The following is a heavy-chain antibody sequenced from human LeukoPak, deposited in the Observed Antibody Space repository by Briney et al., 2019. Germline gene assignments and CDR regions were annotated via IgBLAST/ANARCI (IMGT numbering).Heavy chain of an antibody. V-gene: IGHV4-31*03. Sequence: SQTLSLTCTVSGGSISSGGYYWSWIRQHPGKGLEWIGYIYYSGSTYYNPSLKSRVTISVDTSKNQFSLKLSSVTAADTAVYYCARAGYCSGGSCYKSSEYFQHWGQGTLVTVSS. CDR3: ARAGYCSGGSCYKSSEYFQH. D-gene: IGHD2-15*01. CDR2: IYYSGST. CDR1: GGSISSGGYY. J-gene: IGHJ1*01.